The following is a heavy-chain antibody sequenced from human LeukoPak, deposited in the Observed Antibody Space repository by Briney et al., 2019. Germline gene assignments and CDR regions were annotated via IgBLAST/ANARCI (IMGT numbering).Heavy chain of an antibody. CDR1: GGTFSSYA. D-gene: IGHD3-16*02. Sequence: GASVKVSCKASGGTFSSYAISWVRQAPGQGLEWMGGIIPIFGTANYAQKFQGRVTITTDESTSTAYMELSSLRSDDTAVYYCARAPERITFGGVIVLGYFDLWGRGTLVTVSS. CDR2: IIPIFGTA. J-gene: IGHJ2*01. V-gene: IGHV1-69*05. CDR3: ARAPERITFGGVIVLGYFDL.